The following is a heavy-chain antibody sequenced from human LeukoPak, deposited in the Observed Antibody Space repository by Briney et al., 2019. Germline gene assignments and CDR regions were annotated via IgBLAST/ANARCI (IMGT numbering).Heavy chain of an antibody. CDR3: AKDHGGGYYDSSGYYQAAGAFDY. D-gene: IGHD3-22*01. V-gene: IGHV3-48*03. Sequence: GGSLRLSCAASGFTFSSYEMNWVRQAPGKGLEWVSYISSSGSTIYYADSVKGRFTISRDNAKNSLYLQMNSLRAEDTAVYYCAKDHGGGYYDSSGYYQAAGAFDYWGQGTLVTVSS. CDR2: ISSSGSTI. CDR1: GFTFSSYE. J-gene: IGHJ4*02.